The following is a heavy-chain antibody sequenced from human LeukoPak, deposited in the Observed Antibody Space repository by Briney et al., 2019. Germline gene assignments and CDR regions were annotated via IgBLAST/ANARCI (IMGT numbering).Heavy chain of an antibody. CDR3: AKGYDFWSGYMVDSPQFDY. CDR1: GFTFSSYA. CDR2: ISGSGGST. Sequence: GGSLRLSCAASGFTFSSYAMSWVRQAPGKGLEWVSAISGSGGSTYYADSVKGRFTISRDNSKSTLYLQMNSLRAEDTAMYYCAKGYDFWSGYMVDSPQFDYWGQGTLVTVSS. D-gene: IGHD3-3*01. J-gene: IGHJ4*02. V-gene: IGHV3-23*01.